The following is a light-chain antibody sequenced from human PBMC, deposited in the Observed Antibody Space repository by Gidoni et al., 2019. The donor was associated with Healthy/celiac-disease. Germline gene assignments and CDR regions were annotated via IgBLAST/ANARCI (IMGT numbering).Light chain of an antibody. CDR1: QSVLYSSNNRNY. CDR3: QQYYSTPWT. V-gene: IGKV4-1*01. Sequence: DIVMTQSPDSLAVPLGERATINCKSSQSVLYSSNNRNYLAWYQQKPGQPPKLLIYWASTREPGVPDQFSGSGSGTDFTLTISSLQAEDVAVYYCQQYYSTPWTFGQGTKVEIK. CDR2: WAS. J-gene: IGKJ1*01.